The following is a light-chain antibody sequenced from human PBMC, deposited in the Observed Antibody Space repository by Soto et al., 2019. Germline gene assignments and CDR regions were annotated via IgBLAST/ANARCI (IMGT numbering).Light chain of an antibody. CDR3: QQYDSSRIT. Sequence: EIVLTQSPGTLSLSPGERATLSCRASQSISRGYLAWYQEKPGQAPRLLIYGVSNRATGIPDRFSGSGSGTDFTLTISRLEPEDFAVYYCQQYDSSRITFGPGTRLDIK. V-gene: IGKV3-20*01. J-gene: IGKJ5*01. CDR1: QSISRGY. CDR2: GVS.